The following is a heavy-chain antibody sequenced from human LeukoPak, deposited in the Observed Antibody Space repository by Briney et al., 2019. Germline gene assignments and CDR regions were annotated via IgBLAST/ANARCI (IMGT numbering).Heavy chain of an antibody. Sequence: GGSLRLSCAASGFTFSRFSLNWVRQAPGRGPEWVSYISSSSATIYYADSVKGRFTISRDNAKNSLYLQMNSLRAEDTAVYYCATGPDAFDIWGQGTMVTVSS. J-gene: IGHJ3*02. CDR3: ATGPDAFDI. V-gene: IGHV3-48*01. CDR2: ISSSSATI. CDR1: GFTFSRFS. D-gene: IGHD2-8*02.